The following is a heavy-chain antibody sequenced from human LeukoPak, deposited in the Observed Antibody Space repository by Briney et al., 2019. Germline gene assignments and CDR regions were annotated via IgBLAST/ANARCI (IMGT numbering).Heavy chain of an antibody. Sequence: PSETLSLTCTVSSGSVISGDYYGTWIRQPPGKGLEWIGYIYYSGNTYYNPSLKSRVTLSVDTSKNQFFLNLTSVTAADTAVYYCARATVHLDLLDYWGQGTLVTVSS. J-gene: IGHJ4*02. CDR3: ARATVHLDLLDY. CDR1: SGSVISGDYY. CDR2: IYYSGNT. D-gene: IGHD3/OR15-3a*01. V-gene: IGHV4-30-4*08.